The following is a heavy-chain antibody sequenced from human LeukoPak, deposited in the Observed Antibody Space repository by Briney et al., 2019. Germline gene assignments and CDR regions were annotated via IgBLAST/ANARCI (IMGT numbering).Heavy chain of an antibody. Sequence: ASVKVSCKASGYTFTSYDINWVRQATGQGLEWMGWMNPNSGNTGYAQKFQGRVTMTRDTSTSTVYMELSSLRSEDTAVYYCARDEVKYNYGPGAFDIWGQGTMVTVSS. CDR3: ARDEVKYNYGPGAFDI. J-gene: IGHJ3*02. D-gene: IGHD5-18*01. V-gene: IGHV1-8*01. CDR1: GYTFTSYD. CDR2: MNPNSGNT.